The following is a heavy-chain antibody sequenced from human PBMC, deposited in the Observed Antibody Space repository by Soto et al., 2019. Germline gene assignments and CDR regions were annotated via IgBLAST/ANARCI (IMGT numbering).Heavy chain of an antibody. V-gene: IGHV1-69*01. CDR2: IIPIFGTT. CDR3: AGSYKYGAGTFDDLDI. Sequence: QVQLVQSGTEVKKPGSSVKVSCKASGGTFSSYAISWVRQAPGQGLEWMGWIIPIFGTTNYAQRFQGRVSITADESTRTTYMELSSLRSEETAVYYCAGSYKYGAGTFDDLDIWGQGTLVTVSS. D-gene: IGHD3-10*01. CDR1: GGTFSSYA. J-gene: IGHJ3*02.